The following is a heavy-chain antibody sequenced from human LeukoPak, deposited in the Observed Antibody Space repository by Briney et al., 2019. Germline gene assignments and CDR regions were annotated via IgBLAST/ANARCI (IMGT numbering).Heavy chain of an antibody. Sequence: SETLSLTCTVSGGSISSSSYYWGWIRQPPGKGLEWIGSIYYSGSTYYNPSLKSRVTISVDTSKNQFSLKLSSVTAADTAVYYCARFGGPANRGVRGTVDYWGQGTLVTVSS. CDR2: IYYSGST. J-gene: IGHJ4*02. CDR3: ARFGGPANRGVRGTVDY. V-gene: IGHV4-39*01. CDR1: GGSISSSSYY. D-gene: IGHD3-10*01.